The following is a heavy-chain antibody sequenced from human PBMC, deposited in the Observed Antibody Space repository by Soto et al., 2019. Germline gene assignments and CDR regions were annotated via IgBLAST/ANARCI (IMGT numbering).Heavy chain of an antibody. J-gene: IGHJ4*02. CDR3: ARAGSYRFDY. V-gene: IGHV3-74*01. CDR1: GFALSSYW. Sequence: EVQLVESGGGLVQPGGSLRLSCAGSGFALSSYWVHWVRQAPGKGLMWVSRINPDGRTTNYADSVKGRFTNSRDNAENTVYLQMNSLRAEDTAVYYCARAGSYRFDYWGQGTLVTVSS. D-gene: IGHD3-10*01. CDR2: INPDGRTT.